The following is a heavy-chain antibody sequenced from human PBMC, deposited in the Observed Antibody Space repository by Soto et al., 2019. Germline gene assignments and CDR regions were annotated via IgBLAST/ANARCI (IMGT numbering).Heavy chain of an antibody. Sequence: SVKVYCKASGGTFSRYAISWVRKAPGQGLEWMGGIIPIFGTANYAQKFQGRVTITADESTSTAYMELSSLRSEDTAVYYCARPTSHTYYYDSSGYFPFDYWGQGTLVTVSS. CDR1: GGTFSRYA. J-gene: IGHJ4*02. CDR3: ARPTSHTYYYDSSGYFPFDY. V-gene: IGHV1-69*13. CDR2: IIPIFGTA. D-gene: IGHD3-22*01.